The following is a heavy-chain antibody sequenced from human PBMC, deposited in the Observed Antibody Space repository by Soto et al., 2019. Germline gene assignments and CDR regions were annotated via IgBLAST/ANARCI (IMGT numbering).Heavy chain of an antibody. CDR2: IHGSGSA. CDR3: ARSSHKESWFDP. J-gene: IGHJ5*02. CDR1: NGSISNFY. Sequence: SETLSLTCTVSNGSISNFYWNWIRQSAGKGLEWIGRIHGSGSATYNPSLRSRVTMSVDTSKNQFSLKVNSVTGADTAVYYCARSSHKESWFDPWGQGTLVTVS. D-gene: IGHD6-13*01. V-gene: IGHV4-4*07.